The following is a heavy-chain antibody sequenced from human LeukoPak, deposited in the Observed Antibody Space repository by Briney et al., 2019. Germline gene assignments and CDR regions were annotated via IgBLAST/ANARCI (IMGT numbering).Heavy chain of an antibody. Sequence: SETLSLTCAVYGGSFSGYYWSWIRQPPGKGLEWIGEINHSGSTNYNPSLKSRVTISVNTSKNQFSLKLTSVTAADTAVYYCARDSDGGSYDHWGQGILVIVSS. J-gene: IGHJ4*02. CDR3: ARDSDGGSYDH. V-gene: IGHV4-34*01. CDR1: GGSFSGYY. CDR2: INHSGST. D-gene: IGHD2-15*01.